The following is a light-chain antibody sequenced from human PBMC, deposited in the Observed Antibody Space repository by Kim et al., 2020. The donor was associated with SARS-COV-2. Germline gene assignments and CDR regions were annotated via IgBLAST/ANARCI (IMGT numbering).Light chain of an antibody. V-gene: IGLV1-44*01. J-gene: IGLJ3*02. CDR1: TSNIGSNT. Sequence: ELTQPPSASGTPGQRVTISCSGTTSNIGSNTVNWYRQHPGTAPKLLIYTNTLRPLGVPDRFSASKSGTSASLAIIGLQSEDEADYYCAAWDDSLNGPVFAGGTQLTVL. CDR3: AAWDDSLNGPV. CDR2: TNT.